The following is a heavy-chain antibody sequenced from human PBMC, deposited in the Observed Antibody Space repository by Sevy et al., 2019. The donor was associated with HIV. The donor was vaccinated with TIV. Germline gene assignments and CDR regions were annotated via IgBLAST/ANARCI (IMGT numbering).Heavy chain of an antibody. CDR2: ISYDGSNK. Sequence: GGSLRLSCAASGFTFSSYAMHWVRQAPGKGLEWVAVISYDGSNKYYADSVKVRFTISRDNSKNTLYLQMNSLRAEDTAVYYCARDIQESYDFWSGYFDYWGQGTLVTVSS. D-gene: IGHD3-3*01. V-gene: IGHV3-30*04. CDR1: GFTFSSYA. CDR3: ARDIQESYDFWSGYFDY. J-gene: IGHJ4*02.